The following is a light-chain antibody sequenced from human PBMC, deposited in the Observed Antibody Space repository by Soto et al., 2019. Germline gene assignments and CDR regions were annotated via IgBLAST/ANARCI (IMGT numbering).Light chain of an antibody. V-gene: IGKV1-39*01. Sequence: DIQMTQSPSSLSASVGDRVTITCRASQSISSYLNWYQQKPGKAPKLLIYAASSLQSGVPSRFSGSGSGTDFTLTISSLQPEYFATYYCQQSYSTLMYTFVQETKLEIK. CDR2: AAS. CDR1: QSISSY. CDR3: QQSYSTLMYT. J-gene: IGKJ2*01.